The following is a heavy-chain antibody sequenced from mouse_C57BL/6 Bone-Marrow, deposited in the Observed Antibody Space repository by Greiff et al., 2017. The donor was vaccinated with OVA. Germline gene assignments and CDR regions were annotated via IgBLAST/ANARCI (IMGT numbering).Heavy chain of an antibody. D-gene: IGHD1-1*01. Sequence: VQLQQSGPELVKPGASVKISCKASGYTFTDYYMNWVKQSPGKSLEWIGDINPNNGGTSYNQKFKGKATLTVDKASSTAYMEHRSLTSEDSAVYYCEIYGSSYYFDYWGQGTTLTVSA. CDR2: INPNNGGT. V-gene: IGHV1-26*01. CDR3: EIYGSSYYFDY. CDR1: GYTFTDYY. J-gene: IGHJ2*01.